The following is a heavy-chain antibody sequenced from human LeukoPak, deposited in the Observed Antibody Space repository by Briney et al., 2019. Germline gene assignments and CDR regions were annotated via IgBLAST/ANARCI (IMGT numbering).Heavy chain of an antibody. CDR2: ISAYNGNT. CDR3: ARDANMTTVTGY. CDR1: GYTITSYG. D-gene: IGHD4-17*01. Sequence: GESLKISCKASGYTITSYGISWVRQAPGQGLEWMGWISAYNGNTNYAQKLQGRVTMTTDTSTSTAYMELRSLRSDDTAVYYCARDANMTTVTGYWGQGTLFTVSS. V-gene: IGHV1-18*01. J-gene: IGHJ4*02.